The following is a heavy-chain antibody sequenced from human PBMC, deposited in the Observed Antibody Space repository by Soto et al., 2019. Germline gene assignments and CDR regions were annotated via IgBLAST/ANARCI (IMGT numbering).Heavy chain of an antibody. CDR3: ARVDTAMVPDSGSDV. Sequence: PGGSLRLSGAASGFTFSSYSMNWVRQAPGKGLEWVSYISSSSSTIYYADSVKGRFTISRDNAKNSLYLQMNSLRAEDTAVYYWARVDTAMVPDSGSDVWGQGTTVTVSS. D-gene: IGHD5-18*01. V-gene: IGHV3-48*01. CDR2: ISSSSSTI. CDR1: GFTFSSYS. J-gene: IGHJ6*02.